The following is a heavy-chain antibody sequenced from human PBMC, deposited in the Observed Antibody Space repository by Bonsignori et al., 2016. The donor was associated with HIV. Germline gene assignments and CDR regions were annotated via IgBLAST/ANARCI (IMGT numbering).Heavy chain of an antibody. CDR3: ARQVPRSRASDY. Sequence: VRQMPGKGLEWMGVVYPGDSDTRYSPSVQGQVTISADKSINTVYLEWYSLKASDTAIYYCARQVPRSRASDYWGQGTLVTVSS. J-gene: IGHJ4*02. CDR2: VYPGDSDT. V-gene: IGHV5-51*01.